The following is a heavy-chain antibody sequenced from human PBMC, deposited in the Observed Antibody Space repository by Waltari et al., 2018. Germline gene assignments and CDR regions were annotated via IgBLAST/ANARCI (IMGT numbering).Heavy chain of an antibody. J-gene: IGHJ4*02. Sequence: QVQLQASGPGLVKPSETLSLTCAVSGYSISRGYYWGWIRQPPGKGLEWIGSIYHSGSTYYNPSLKSRVTISVDTSKNQFSLKLSSVTAADTAVYYCARDFVPAAYPNFDYWGQGTLVTVSS. V-gene: IGHV4-38-2*02. CDR3: ARDFVPAAYPNFDY. D-gene: IGHD2-2*01. CDR2: IYHSGST. CDR1: GYSISRGYY.